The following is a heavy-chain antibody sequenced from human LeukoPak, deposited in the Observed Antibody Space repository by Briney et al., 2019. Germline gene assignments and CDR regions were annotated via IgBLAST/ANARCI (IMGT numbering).Heavy chain of an antibody. D-gene: IGHD4-17*01. Sequence: SGGSLRLSCEASGFSFSSCGLHWVRQAPGKGLEWVAFIRYDGTNKYYADSVKGRFTISRDNSKNTLYLQMNSLRAEDTAVYYCAKDLHLRRPDDAFDIWGQGTMVTVSS. V-gene: IGHV3-30*02. CDR3: AKDLHLRRPDDAFDI. J-gene: IGHJ3*02. CDR1: GFSFSSCG. CDR2: IRYDGTNK.